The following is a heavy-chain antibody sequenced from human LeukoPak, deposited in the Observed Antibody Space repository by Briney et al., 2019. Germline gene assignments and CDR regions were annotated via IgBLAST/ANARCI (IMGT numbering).Heavy chain of an antibody. V-gene: IGHV4-59*01. CDR2: IYYSGST. J-gene: IGHJ4*02. Sequence: SGPTLVNPSQTLSLTCTVSGGSISSYYWSWIRQPPGKGLEWIGYIYYSGSTNYNPSLKSRVTISVDTSKNQFSLKLSSVTAADTAVYYCARVVAGYYGDPYYFDYWGQGTLVTVSS. CDR3: ARVVAGYYGDPYYFDY. D-gene: IGHD4-17*01. CDR1: GGSISSYY.